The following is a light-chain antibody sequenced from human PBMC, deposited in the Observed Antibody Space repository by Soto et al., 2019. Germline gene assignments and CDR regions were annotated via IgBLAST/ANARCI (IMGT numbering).Light chain of an antibody. Sequence: SYELTQPPSVSVSPGQTARITCSEDALPKQYAYWYQQKPGQAPVLVIYKDSERPSGIPERFSGSSSGTTVTLTISGVQAEDEADYYCQSADSSGTWVFGGGTQLTVL. V-gene: IGLV3-25*02. CDR1: ALPKQY. J-gene: IGLJ3*02. CDR3: QSADSSGTWV. CDR2: KDS.